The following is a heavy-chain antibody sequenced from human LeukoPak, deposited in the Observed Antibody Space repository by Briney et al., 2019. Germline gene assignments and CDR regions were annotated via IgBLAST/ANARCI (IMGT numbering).Heavy chain of an antibody. Sequence: PSETLSLTCTVSGGSISTSFWSWIRQPPRRGLEWIGCVYNSGSTNYNPSLRSRLTISLDTSKNQFSLKLSSVTAADTAVYYCARGRTGNDFWGQATLVTVSS. V-gene: IGHV4-59*01. CDR3: ARGRTGNDF. CDR2: VYNSGST. J-gene: IGHJ4*02. CDR1: GGSISTSF. D-gene: IGHD1-1*01.